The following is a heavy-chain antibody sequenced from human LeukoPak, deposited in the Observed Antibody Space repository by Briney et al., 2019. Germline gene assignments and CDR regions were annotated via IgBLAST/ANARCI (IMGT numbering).Heavy chain of an antibody. Sequence: SETLSLTCTVSGGSISSSSYYWGWIRQPPGTGLEWIGSIYYSGSTYYNPSLKSRVTISVDTSKNQFSLKLSSVTAADTAVYYCARHAPQLHCFDYWGQGTLVTVSS. J-gene: IGHJ4*02. CDR3: ARHAPQLHCFDY. CDR1: GGSISSSSYY. D-gene: IGHD1-1*01. CDR2: IYYSGST. V-gene: IGHV4-39*01.